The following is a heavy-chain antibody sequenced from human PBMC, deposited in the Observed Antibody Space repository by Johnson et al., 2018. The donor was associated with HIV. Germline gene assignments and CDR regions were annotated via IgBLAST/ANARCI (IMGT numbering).Heavy chain of an antibody. CDR2: ISWNRRTI. V-gene: IGHV3-11*01. CDR3: ARDGIYSSPHDAFDI. Sequence: QMHLVESGGGLVKPGGSLRLSCAASGFTFSSYDMHWVRQATGKGLEWVSGISWNRRTIGYVDSVKGRFTISRDNAKKTLYLQMDNLRTEDTAIYYCARDGIYSSPHDAFDIWGQGTMVTVSS. J-gene: IGHJ3*02. CDR1: GFTFSSYD. D-gene: IGHD3-22*01.